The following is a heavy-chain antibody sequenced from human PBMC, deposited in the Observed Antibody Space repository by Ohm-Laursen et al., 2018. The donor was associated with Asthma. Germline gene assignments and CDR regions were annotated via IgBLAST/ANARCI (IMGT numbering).Heavy chain of an antibody. CDR2: ISYDGSNK. V-gene: IGHV3-30*03. CDR3: ARSGASGWYLWYFDL. D-gene: IGHD6-19*01. Sequence: SLRLSCAASGFTFSSYGMHWVRQAPGKGLEWVAVISYDGSNKYYADSVKGRFTISRDNAKNSLYLQMNSLRAEDTAVYYCARSGASGWYLWYFDLWGRGTLVTVSS. J-gene: IGHJ2*01. CDR1: GFTFSSYG.